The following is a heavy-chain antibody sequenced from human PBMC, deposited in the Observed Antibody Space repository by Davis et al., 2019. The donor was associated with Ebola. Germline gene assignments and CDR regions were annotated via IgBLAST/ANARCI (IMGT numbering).Heavy chain of an antibody. J-gene: IGHJ4*02. Sequence: GESLKISCAASGFTFSSYWMHWVRQAPGEGLVWVSRIVGNGANTDYADSVKGRFTISRDNAKNTLYLQMNSLTADDTAVYYCARSVPNHYGFFDSWGQGTLVTVSS. D-gene: IGHD4-17*01. CDR1: GFTFSSYW. CDR3: ARSVPNHYGFFDS. CDR2: IVGNGANT. V-gene: IGHV3-74*01.